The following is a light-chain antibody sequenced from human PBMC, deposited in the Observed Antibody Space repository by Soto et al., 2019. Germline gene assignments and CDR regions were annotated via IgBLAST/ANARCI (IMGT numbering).Light chain of an antibody. V-gene: IGKV3-20*01. Sequence: EIVLTQSPGTLSLSPGERATLSCSASQSVSSGYLAWYQQKPCQDPRLLIYGASSRATGIPDRFSGSGSGTDFTLTIRRLEPEDFAVYYCQHYDTSPWTFGQGTKVEIK. J-gene: IGKJ1*01. CDR3: QHYDTSPWT. CDR1: QSVSSGY. CDR2: GAS.